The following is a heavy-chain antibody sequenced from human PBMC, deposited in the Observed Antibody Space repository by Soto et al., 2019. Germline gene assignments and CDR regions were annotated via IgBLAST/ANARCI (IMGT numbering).Heavy chain of an antibody. CDR3: ARPPRYSSDHYFQY. Sequence: SETPSLTCTVSGGSISSGGYYWSWIRQHPGKGLEWIGYIYYSGSTYYNPSLKSRVTISVDTSKNQFSLKLSSVTAADTAVYYCARPPRYSSDHYFQYWGQGTLVTVSS. CDR1: GGSISSGGYY. D-gene: IGHD6-19*01. CDR2: IYYSGST. J-gene: IGHJ1*01. V-gene: IGHV4-31*03.